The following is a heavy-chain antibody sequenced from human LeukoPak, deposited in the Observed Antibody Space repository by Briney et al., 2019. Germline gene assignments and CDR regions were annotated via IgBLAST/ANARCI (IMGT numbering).Heavy chain of an antibody. CDR1: GDSLRSHY. J-gene: IGHJ4*02. V-gene: IGHV4-59*08. Sequence: SETLSLTCTVSGDSLRSHYWSWIRQPPGKGLEWIGYIYGSGSTHYDPSLRSRVTISEDTSKNQFSLKLTSVTAADTAVYYCARNVGWYSHDSWGQGTLVIVSS. CDR2: IYGSGST. D-gene: IGHD6-19*01. CDR3: ARNVGWYSHDS.